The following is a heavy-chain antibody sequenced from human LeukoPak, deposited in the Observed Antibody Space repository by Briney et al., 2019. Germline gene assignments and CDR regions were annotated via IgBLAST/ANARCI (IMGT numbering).Heavy chain of an antibody. CDR2: IYYSGST. D-gene: IGHD2-15*01. CDR1: GGSISSYY. V-gene: IGHV4-59*12. Sequence: SETLSLTCTVPGGSISSYYGSWIRQPLGKGLEWIGYIYYSGSTNYNPSLKSRVTISVDTSKNQFSLKLSSVTAADTAVYYCARLSRSGGSCYLCRAFDIWGQGTMVTVSS. J-gene: IGHJ3*02. CDR3: ARLSRSGGSCYLCRAFDI.